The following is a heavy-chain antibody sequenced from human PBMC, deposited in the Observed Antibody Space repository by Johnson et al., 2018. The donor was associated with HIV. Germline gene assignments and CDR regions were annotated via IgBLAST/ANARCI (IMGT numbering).Heavy chain of an antibody. V-gene: IGHV3-30*18. CDR1: GFTFSRYG. CDR2: ISSDGSNE. D-gene: IGHD4-23*01. CDR3: AKVGGLRWQTWGAFDI. Sequence: QVQLVESGGGVVQPGGSLRLSCVASGFTFSRYGMQWVRQAPGKGLECVAVISSDGSNEYYSDSVKGRFTLSRDNHKNTLYLQMNSLRAEDTAVYYCAKVGGLRWQTWGAFDIWGQGTMVTVSS. J-gene: IGHJ3*02.